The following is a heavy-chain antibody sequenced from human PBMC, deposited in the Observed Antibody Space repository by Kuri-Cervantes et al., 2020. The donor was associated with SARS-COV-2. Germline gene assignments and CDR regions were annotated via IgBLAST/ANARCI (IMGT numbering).Heavy chain of an antibody. V-gene: IGHV3-30-3*01. CDR3: ARGLRKYYFDY. Sequence: GESLKISCAASGFTFNNYDMYWVRQAPGKGLEWVAVISYDGSKKYYADSVKGRFTISRDNSKSTLYLPMYNLRAEDTAVYYCARGLRKYYFDYWGQGSLVIVSS. CDR2: ISYDGSKK. D-gene: IGHD1-14*01. CDR1: GFTFNNYD. J-gene: IGHJ4*02.